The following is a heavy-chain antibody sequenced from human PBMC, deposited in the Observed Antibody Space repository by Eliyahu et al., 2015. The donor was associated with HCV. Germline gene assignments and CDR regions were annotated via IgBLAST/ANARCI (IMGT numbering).Heavy chain of an antibody. Sequence: EVHLVESGGGLVQPGGSLRLSCAASGFTLSGYWMHWVRQVPGKGLGGGSHINSDGRSTSYADSVKGRFTISRDNAKNTLYLQMDSLRAEDTAVYYCARGEYNSGWGRYWGQGTLVTVSS. D-gene: IGHD6-19*01. CDR3: ARGEYNSGWGRY. CDR2: INSDGRST. J-gene: IGHJ4*02. V-gene: IGHV3-74*01. CDR1: GFTLSGYW.